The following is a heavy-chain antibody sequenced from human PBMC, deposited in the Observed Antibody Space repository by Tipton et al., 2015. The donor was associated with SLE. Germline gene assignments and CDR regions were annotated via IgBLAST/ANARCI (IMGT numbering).Heavy chain of an antibody. V-gene: IGHV4-61*02. Sequence: TLSLTCTVSGGSISSGSYYWSWIRQPAGKGLEWIGRMYISGSTNYNPSLKSRVTISGDTSKNQFSLKLSSVTAADTAMYYCARDSDQWLGIDYWGQGTLVTVSS. CDR3: ARDSDQWLGIDY. J-gene: IGHJ4*02. CDR2: MYISGST. CDR1: GGSISSGSYY. D-gene: IGHD6-19*01.